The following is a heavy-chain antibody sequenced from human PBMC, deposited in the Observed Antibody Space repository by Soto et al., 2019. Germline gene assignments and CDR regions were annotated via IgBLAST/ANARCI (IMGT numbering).Heavy chain of an antibody. J-gene: IGHJ3*02. Sequence: SLRLSCAASGFTFSSYGMHWVRQAPGKGLEWVAVISYDGSNKYYADSVKGRFTISRDNSKNTLYLQMNSLRAEDTAVYYCAKVSVADAFDIWGQGTMVTVSS. CDR2: ISYDGSNK. CDR1: GFTFSSYG. D-gene: IGHD6-19*01. CDR3: AKVSVADAFDI. V-gene: IGHV3-30*18.